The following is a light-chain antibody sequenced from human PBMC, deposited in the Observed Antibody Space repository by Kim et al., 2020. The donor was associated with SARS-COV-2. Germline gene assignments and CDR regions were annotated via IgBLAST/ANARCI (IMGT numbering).Light chain of an antibody. CDR3: CSYATSRSYV. J-gene: IGLJ1*01. V-gene: IGLV2-14*01. CDR2: DVS. CDR1: SSDVGAYNY. Sequence: QSALTQPASVSGSPGQSITISCTGTSSDVGAYNYVSWYQLHPGKAPELMVFDVSERPSGISNRFSGSKSGNTASLTITGLQAEDEADYYGCSYATSRSYVFGTGTKVTVL.